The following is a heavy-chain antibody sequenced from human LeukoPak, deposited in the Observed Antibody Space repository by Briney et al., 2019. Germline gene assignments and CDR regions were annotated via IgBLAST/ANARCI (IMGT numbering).Heavy chain of an antibody. J-gene: IGHJ4*02. CDR2: ISGGGTTT. Sequence: GGSLRLSCAASGFTFTTYAMSWVRQAPGKGLEWVSGISGGGTTTYYADSAKGRFTISRDSSKNTLYLQMNRLRAEDAAVYYCAKAPVTTCSGAYCYPFDYWGQGTLVTVSS. CDR3: AKAPVTTCSGAYCYPFDY. V-gene: IGHV3-23*01. CDR1: GFTFTTYA. D-gene: IGHD2-21*01.